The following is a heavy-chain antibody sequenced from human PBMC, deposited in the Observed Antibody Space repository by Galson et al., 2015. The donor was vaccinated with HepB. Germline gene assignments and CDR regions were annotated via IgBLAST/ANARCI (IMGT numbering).Heavy chain of an antibody. CDR3: ARDTHYDILTGYSAFDI. Sequence: ETLSLTCTVSGGSISSYYWSWIRQPPGKGLEWIGYIYYSGSTNYNPSLKSRVTISVDTSKNQFPLKLSSVTAADTAVYYCARDTHYDILTGYSAFDIWGQGTMVTVSS. V-gene: IGHV4-59*01. CDR2: IYYSGST. D-gene: IGHD3-9*01. J-gene: IGHJ3*02. CDR1: GGSISSYY.